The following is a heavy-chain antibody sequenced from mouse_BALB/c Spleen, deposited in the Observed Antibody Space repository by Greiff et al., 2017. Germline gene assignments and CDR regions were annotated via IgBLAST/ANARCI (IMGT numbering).Heavy chain of an antibody. J-gene: IGHJ4*01. V-gene: IGHV14-3*02. CDR3: ARRGNYYGSSWAMDY. Sequence: VHVKQSGAELVKPGASVKLSCTASGFNIKDTYMHWVKQRPEQGLEWIGRIDPANGNTKYDPKFQGKATITADTSSNTAYLQLSSLTSEDTAVYYCARRGNYYGSSWAMDYWGQGTSVTVSS. CDR1: GFNIKDTY. CDR2: IDPANGNT. D-gene: IGHD1-1*01.